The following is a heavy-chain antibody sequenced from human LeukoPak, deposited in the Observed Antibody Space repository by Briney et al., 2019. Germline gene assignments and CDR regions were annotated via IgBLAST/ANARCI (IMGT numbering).Heavy chain of an antibody. CDR1: GYTFTDYY. V-gene: IGHV1-2*02. Sequence: ASVKVSCKASGYTFTDYYMHWVRQAPGQGLEWMGWINPNSGGTDYAQKFQGRVTMTRDTSISTAYMELSRLRSDDTAVYYCAKDRSIAAGDNAFDIWGQGTMVTVSS. CDR3: AKDRSIAAGDNAFDI. D-gene: IGHD6-13*01. CDR2: INPNSGGT. J-gene: IGHJ3*02.